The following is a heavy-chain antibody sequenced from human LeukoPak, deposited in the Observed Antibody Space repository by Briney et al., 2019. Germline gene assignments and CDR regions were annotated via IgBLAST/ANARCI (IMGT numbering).Heavy chain of an antibody. Sequence: PGGSLRLSCAASGFTFSRYWMTWVRQAPGKGLEWVANIKQDGSEKYYVDSVKGRFTISRDNAKNSLYLQMNSPRAEDTAVYYCARLYYYDSSGYYPPPAAFDIWGQGTMVTVSS. J-gene: IGHJ3*02. CDR1: GFTFSRYW. CDR3: ARLYYYDSSGYYPPPAAFDI. D-gene: IGHD3-22*01. CDR2: IKQDGSEK. V-gene: IGHV3-7*01.